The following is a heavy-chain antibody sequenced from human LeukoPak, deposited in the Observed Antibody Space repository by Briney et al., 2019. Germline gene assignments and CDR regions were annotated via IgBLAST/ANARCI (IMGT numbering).Heavy chain of an antibody. D-gene: IGHD3-9*01. CDR3: AKGVHYDILTGYYGIDY. V-gene: IGHV3-30*18. CDR2: ISYDGSNK. Sequence: GGSLRLSCAASGFTFSSYGMRWVRQAPGKGLEWVAVISYDGSNKYYADSVKGRFTISRDNSKNTLYLQMNSLRAEDAAVYYCAKGVHYDILTGYYGIDYWGQGTLVTVSS. J-gene: IGHJ4*02. CDR1: GFTFSSYG.